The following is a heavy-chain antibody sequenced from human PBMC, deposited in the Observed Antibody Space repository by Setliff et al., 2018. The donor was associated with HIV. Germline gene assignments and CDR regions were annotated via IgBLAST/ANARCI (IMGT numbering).Heavy chain of an antibody. CDR3: ARYNYDFLTGYYPIDY. Sequence: SETLSLTCAVSGYSISSCYYWGWIRQPPGKGLEWIGSIYHSASTYYNPSLKSRVTISVDTSKNQFSLKLRSVTAADTAVYYCARYNYDFLTGYYPIDYWGQGTLVTVSS. V-gene: IGHV4-38-2*01. J-gene: IGHJ4*02. CDR1: GYSISSCYY. D-gene: IGHD3-9*01. CDR2: IYHSAST.